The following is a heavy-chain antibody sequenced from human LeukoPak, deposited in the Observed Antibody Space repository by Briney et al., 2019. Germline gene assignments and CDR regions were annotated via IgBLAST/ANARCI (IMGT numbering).Heavy chain of an antibody. CDR3: ARGQRQGDPVNYYYYGMDV. CDR1: GGSISSYY. Sequence: SETLSLTCTVSGGSISSYYWSWIRQPPGKGLEWIGYFYYSGSTNYNPSLKSRVTISVDTSKNQFSLKLSSVTAADTAVYYCARGQRQGDPVNYYYYGMDVWGQGTTVTVSS. V-gene: IGHV4-59*01. D-gene: IGHD2-21*02. CDR2: FYYSGST. J-gene: IGHJ6*02.